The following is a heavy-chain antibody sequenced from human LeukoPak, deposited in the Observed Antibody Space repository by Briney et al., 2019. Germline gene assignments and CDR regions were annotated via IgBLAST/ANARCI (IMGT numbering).Heavy chain of an antibody. CDR3: ARDGGDGYNFAPSPDP. J-gene: IGHJ5*02. Sequence: GGSLRLSCAASGFTFSSYGMHWVRQAPGKGLEWVAVISYDGSNKYYADSVKGRFTISRDNSKNTLYLQMNSLRAEDTAVYYCARDGGDGYNFAPSPDPWGQGTLVTVSS. D-gene: IGHD5-24*01. CDR1: GFTFSSYG. CDR2: ISYDGSNK. V-gene: IGHV3-30*03.